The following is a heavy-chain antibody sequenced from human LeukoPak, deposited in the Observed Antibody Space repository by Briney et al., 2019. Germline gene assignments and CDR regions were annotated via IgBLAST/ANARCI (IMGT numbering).Heavy chain of an antibody. Sequence: GASVKVSCKASGYTFTSYDINWVRQATGQGLEWMGWMNPNSGNTGYAQKFQGRVTITRNTSISTAYMELSSLRSEDTAVYYCARTKHLYCSSTSCYDDVDYYYYYMDVWGKGTTVTISS. CDR2: MNPNSGNT. V-gene: IGHV1-8*03. J-gene: IGHJ6*03. CDR3: ARTKHLYCSSTSCYDDVDYYYYYMDV. D-gene: IGHD2-2*01. CDR1: GYTFTSYD.